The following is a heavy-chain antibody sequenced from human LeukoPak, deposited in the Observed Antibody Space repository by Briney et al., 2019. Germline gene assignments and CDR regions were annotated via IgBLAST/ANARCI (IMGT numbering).Heavy chain of an antibody. D-gene: IGHD3-22*01. J-gene: IGHJ4*02. V-gene: IGHV1-69*04. CDR3: AREYYYDSSGYFDY. CDR2: IVPILGIA. CDR1: GGTFSSYA. Sequence: GASVKVSCKASGGTFSSYAISWVRQAPGQGLEWMGRIVPILGIANYAQKFQGRVTITADKSTSTAYMELSSLRSEDTAVYYCAREYYYDSSGYFDYGGQGTLVTVSS.